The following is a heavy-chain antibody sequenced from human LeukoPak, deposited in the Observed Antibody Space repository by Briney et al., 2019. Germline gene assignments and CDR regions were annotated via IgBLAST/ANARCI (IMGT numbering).Heavy chain of an antibody. D-gene: IGHD3-22*01. Sequence: GGSLRLSCAASGFTFSSYGMHWVRQAPGKGLEWVAVISYDGSNKYYADSVKGRFTISRDNSKNTLYLQMNSLRAEDTAVYYCARSDLLPYYYYYGMDVWGQGTTVTVSS. V-gene: IGHV3-30*03. CDR2: ISYDGSNK. CDR3: ARSDLLPYYYYYGMDV. J-gene: IGHJ6*02. CDR1: GFTFSSYG.